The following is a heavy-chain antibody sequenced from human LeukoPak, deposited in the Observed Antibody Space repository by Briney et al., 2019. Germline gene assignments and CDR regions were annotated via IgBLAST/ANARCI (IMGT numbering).Heavy chain of an antibody. Sequence: GRSLRLSCAASGFSFDDLAMHWVRHAPGKGLEWVSGISWNGDNLGYADSVRGRFTISRDNAKNSLHLQMNSLRAEDTALYFCAKDINGYRPWYIDLWGRGTLVTVSS. CDR2: ISWNGDNL. CDR3: AKDINGYRPWYIDL. CDR1: GFSFDDLA. V-gene: IGHV3-9*01. J-gene: IGHJ2*01. D-gene: IGHD6-13*01.